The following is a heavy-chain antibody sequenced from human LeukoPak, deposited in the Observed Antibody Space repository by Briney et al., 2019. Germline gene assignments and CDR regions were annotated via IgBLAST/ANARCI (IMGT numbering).Heavy chain of an antibody. Sequence: SETLSLTCAVYGGSFSGYYWSWIRQPPGKGLEWIGEINHSGSTNYNPSLKSRVTISVDTSKNQFSLKLSPVTAADTAVYYCARRSRYYYDSSGNFDYWGQGTLVTVSS. D-gene: IGHD3-22*01. V-gene: IGHV4-34*01. J-gene: IGHJ4*02. CDR2: INHSGST. CDR3: ARRSRYYYDSSGNFDY. CDR1: GGSFSGYY.